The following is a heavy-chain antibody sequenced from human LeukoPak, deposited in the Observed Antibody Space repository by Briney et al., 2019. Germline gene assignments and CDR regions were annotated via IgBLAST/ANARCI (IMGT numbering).Heavy chain of an antibody. CDR2: IYYSGST. Sequence: KPSETLSLTCTVSGGSISSGDYYWSWIRQPPGKGLEWIGYIYYSGSTYYNPSLKSRVTISVDTSKNQFSLKLSSVTAADTAVYYCARDLAGRGGIVGYAFDIWGQGTMVTVSS. V-gene: IGHV4-30-4*02. J-gene: IGHJ3*02. CDR3: ARDLAGRGGIVGYAFDI. CDR1: GGSISSGDYY. D-gene: IGHD2-15*01.